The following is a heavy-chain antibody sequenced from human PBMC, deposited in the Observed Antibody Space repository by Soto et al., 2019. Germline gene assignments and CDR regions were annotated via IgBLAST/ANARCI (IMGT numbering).Heavy chain of an antibody. CDR2: ISGSGTTT. V-gene: IGHV3-48*02. Sequence: VGSPRLSCAASGFPFSSKSVNWVRQAPGKGLEWVSYISGSGTTTRYADSVKGRFTLSRDNAKNSLFLDMNSLTDEDTAVYYCARDLNWAFDHWGRGTLVTVSS. D-gene: IGHD3-16*01. J-gene: IGHJ5*02. CDR3: ARDLNWAFDH. CDR1: GFPFSSKS.